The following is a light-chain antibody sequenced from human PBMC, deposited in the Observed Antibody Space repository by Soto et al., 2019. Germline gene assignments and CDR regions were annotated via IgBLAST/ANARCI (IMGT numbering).Light chain of an antibody. CDR3: QSFDTSLSGGV. CDR1: SSNIGADYH. V-gene: IGLV1-40*01. Sequence: QSVLTQPPSVSGAPGQTVTISCTGSSSNIGADYHVHWYQQLPGTAPKLLIYSTINRPSGVPDRFSGSKSGTSASLVITGLQAGDEADYYCQSFDTSLSGGVFGTGTKVTVL. J-gene: IGLJ1*01. CDR2: STI.